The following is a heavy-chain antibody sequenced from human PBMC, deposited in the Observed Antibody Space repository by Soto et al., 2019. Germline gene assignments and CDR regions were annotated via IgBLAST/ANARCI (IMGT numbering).Heavy chain of an antibody. Sequence: QVQLVQSGAEVKKPGSSVKVSCKASGGTFSSYAISWVRQAPGQGLEWMGGIIPIFGTANYAQKFQGRVTITADESTSTAYMELSSPRSEDTAVYYCARGAVVTATQPYYYYYYGMDVWGQGTTVTVSS. CDR1: GGTFSSYA. V-gene: IGHV1-69*12. J-gene: IGHJ6*02. D-gene: IGHD2-21*02. CDR2: IIPIFGTA. CDR3: ARGAVVTATQPYYYYYYGMDV.